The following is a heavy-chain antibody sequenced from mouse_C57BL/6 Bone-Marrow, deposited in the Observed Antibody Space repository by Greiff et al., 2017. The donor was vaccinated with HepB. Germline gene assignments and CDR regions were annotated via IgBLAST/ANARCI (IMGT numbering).Heavy chain of an antibody. CDR2: IYPGSGST. V-gene: IGHV1-55*01. D-gene: IGHD1-1*01. Sequence: VQLQQPGAELVKPGASVKMSCKASGYTFTSYWITWVKQRPGQGLEWIGDIYPGSGSTNYNEKFKSKATLTVDTSSSTAYMQLSSLTSEDSAVYYCARHYYGSSSLNYWGQGTTLTVSS. CDR3: ARHYYGSSSLNY. CDR1: GYTFTSYW. J-gene: IGHJ2*01.